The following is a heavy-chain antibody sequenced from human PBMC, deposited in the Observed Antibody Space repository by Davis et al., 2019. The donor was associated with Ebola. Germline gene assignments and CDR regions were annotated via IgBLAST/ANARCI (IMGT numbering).Heavy chain of an antibody. J-gene: IGHJ6*02. CDR3: AKGGRDSGYASIYKYCGGDCYGMDV. Sequence: PGGSLRLSCAASGFTFSSYGMHWVRQAPGKGLEWVAVIWYDGSNKYYADSVKGRFTISRDNSKNTLYLQMNSLRAEDTAVYYCAKGGRDSGYASIYKYCGGDCYGMDVWGQGTTVTVSS. CDR2: IWYDGSNK. D-gene: IGHD2-21*01. CDR1: GFTFSSYG. V-gene: IGHV3-30*02.